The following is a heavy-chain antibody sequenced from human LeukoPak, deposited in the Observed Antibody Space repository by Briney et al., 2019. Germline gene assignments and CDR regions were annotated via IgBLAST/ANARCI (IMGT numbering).Heavy chain of an antibody. CDR1: GFTFSSYA. CDR2: ISGSGGST. V-gene: IGHV3-23*01. D-gene: IGHD5-12*01. J-gene: IGHJ4*02. Sequence: PGGSLRLSCAASGFTFSSYAMSWVRQAPGKGLEWVSAISGSGGSTYYADSVKDRFTISRDNSKNTLYLQMNSLRAEDTAVYYCAKATRRRDGYNLYFDYWGQGTLVTVSS. CDR3: AKATRRRDGYNLYFDY.